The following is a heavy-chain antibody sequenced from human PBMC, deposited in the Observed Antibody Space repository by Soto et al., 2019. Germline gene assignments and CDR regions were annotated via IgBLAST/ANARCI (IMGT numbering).Heavy chain of an antibody. J-gene: IGHJ4*02. CDR2: ISGSGGST. Sequence: GGSLRLSCAGAGFAFSSYPMSWVRQAPGKGLEWVSAISGSGGSTYYADSVKGRFTISRDNSKNTLYLQMNSLRAEDTAVYYCAGRTGYPFDYWGQGTLVTVSS. V-gene: IGHV3-23*01. CDR3: AGRTGYPFDY. CDR1: GFAFSSYP. D-gene: IGHD3-9*01.